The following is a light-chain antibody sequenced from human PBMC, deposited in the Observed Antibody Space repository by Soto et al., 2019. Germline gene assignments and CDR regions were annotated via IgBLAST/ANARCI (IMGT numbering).Light chain of an antibody. CDR1: SSDVGGYDY. V-gene: IGLV2-14*01. CDR2: DVS. Sequence: QSALTQPASVSGSPGQSITISCTGTSSDVGGYDYVSWYQQHPGKAPKLMIYDVSNRPSGVSNRFSGSKSGNTASLTIFGLQAEDEADYYCSSYTSSITYVFGTGTKLTVL. CDR3: SSYTSSITYV. J-gene: IGLJ1*01.